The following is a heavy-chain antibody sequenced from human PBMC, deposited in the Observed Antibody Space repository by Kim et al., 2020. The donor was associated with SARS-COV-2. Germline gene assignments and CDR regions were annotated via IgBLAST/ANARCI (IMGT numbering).Heavy chain of an antibody. V-gene: IGHV7-4-1*02. Sequence: ASVKVSCKASGYTFTSYAMNWVRQAPGQGLEWMGWINTNTGNPTYAQGFTGRFVFSLDTSVSTAYLQISSLKAEDTAVYYCARDGEYSSSEAGDYYYYMDVWGKGTTVTVSS. CDR1: GYTFTSYA. CDR3: ARDGEYSSSEAGDYYYYMDV. J-gene: IGHJ6*03. CDR2: INTNTGNP. D-gene: IGHD6-6*01.